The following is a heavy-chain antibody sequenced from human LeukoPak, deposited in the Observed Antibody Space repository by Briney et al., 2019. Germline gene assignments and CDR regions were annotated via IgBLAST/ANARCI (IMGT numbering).Heavy chain of an antibody. CDR1: GYTFTGYY. CDR2: INPNSGGT. J-gene: IGHJ4*02. CDR3: ARAEVIDY. D-gene: IGHD3-22*01. Sequence: ASVKVSCKASGYTFTGYYMHWVRQAPGQGLEWMGWINPNSGGTNYAQKFQGRVTMTRDTPISTAYMERTSLRSDDTGVYYCARAEVIDYWGQGTLVTVSS. V-gene: IGHV1-2*02.